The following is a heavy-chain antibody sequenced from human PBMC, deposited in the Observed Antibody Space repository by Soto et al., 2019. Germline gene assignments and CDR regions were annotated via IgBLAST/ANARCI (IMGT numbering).Heavy chain of an antibody. Sequence: PGGSLRLSCAASGFTFSSYDMHWVRQATGKGLEWVSAIGTAGDTYYPGSVKGRFTISRENAKNSLYLQMNSLRAGDTAVYYCARGLSYGSGSYNRSGPESWFDPWGQGT. CDR2: IGTAGDT. CDR3: ARGLSYGSGSYNRSGPESWFDP. V-gene: IGHV3-13*01. D-gene: IGHD3-10*01. J-gene: IGHJ5*02. CDR1: GFTFSSYD.